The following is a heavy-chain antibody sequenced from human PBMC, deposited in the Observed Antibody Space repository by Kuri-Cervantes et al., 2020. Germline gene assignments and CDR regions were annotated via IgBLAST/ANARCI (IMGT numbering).Heavy chain of an antibody. CDR3: ARVGGYYDILTGYYWDYYYMDV. CDR2: ISYDGSNK. CDR1: GFTFSSYG. Sequence: GGSLRLSCAASGFTFSSYGMHWVRQAPGKGLEWVAVISYDGSNKYYADSVKGRFTISRDNSKNTLYLQMNSLRAEDTAVYYCARVGGYYDILTGYYWDYYYMDVWGKGTTVTVSS. V-gene: IGHV3-30*03. D-gene: IGHD3-9*01. J-gene: IGHJ6*03.